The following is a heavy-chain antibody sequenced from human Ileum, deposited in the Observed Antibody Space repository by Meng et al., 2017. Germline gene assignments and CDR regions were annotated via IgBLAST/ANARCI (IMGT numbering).Heavy chain of an antibody. CDR2: IWYDGSNK. CDR1: GLTFSSYS. CDR3: ARDSGGYNT. Sequence: QVQLVGAGGGVVQPGWSIRRSCPSSGLTFSSYSMHWARQAPGKGLEWVAVIWYDGSNKYYADSVKGRFTISRDNSKNTLYLQMNSLRAEDTAVYYCARDSGGYNTWGQGTLVTVSS. D-gene: IGHD5-24*01. J-gene: IGHJ5*02. V-gene: IGHV3-33*01.